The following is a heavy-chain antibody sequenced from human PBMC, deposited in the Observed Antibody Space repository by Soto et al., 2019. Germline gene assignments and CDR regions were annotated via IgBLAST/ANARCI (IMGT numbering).Heavy chain of an antibody. CDR1: GFTFSDYY. CDR3: ARDRKKEMTKGSYYGTDV. CDR2: ISSSGSTI. J-gene: IGHJ6*02. V-gene: IGHV3-11*04. Sequence: GGSLRLSCAASGFTFSDYYMSWIRQAPGKGLEWVSYISSSGSTIYYADSVKGRFTISRDNAKNSLYLQMNSLRAEDTAVYYCARDRKKEMTKGSYYGTDVWGQGTTVTVSS.